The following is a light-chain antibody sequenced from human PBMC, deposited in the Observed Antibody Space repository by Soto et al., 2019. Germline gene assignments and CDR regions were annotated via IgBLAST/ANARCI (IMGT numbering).Light chain of an antibody. CDR2: DAS. V-gene: IGKV1-5*01. CDR1: ESISSW. Sequence: DIQMTQSPSTLSASVGDSVTITCRASESISSWLAWYQQKPGKAPKVLIYDASSLESGVPSRFSGSGSRTEFTLTITSLQPEDFATYYCQQYSTYVYTFGQGTKLEIK. J-gene: IGKJ2*01. CDR3: QQYSTYVYT.